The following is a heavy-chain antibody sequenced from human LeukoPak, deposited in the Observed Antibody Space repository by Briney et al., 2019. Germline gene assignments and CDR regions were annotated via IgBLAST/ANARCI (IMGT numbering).Heavy chain of an antibody. CDR2: IYYSGST. CDR1: GGSISSSSYY. D-gene: IGHD5-18*01. Sequence: TSETLSLTCTVSGGSISSSSYYWGWIRQPPGKGLEWIGNIYYSGSTYYNPSLKSRVTISVDTSNNQFSLKLSSVTAAYTAVYFCARRTYSYGPFFDYWGQGTLVTVSS. J-gene: IGHJ4*02. CDR3: ARRTYSYGPFFDY. V-gene: IGHV4-39*01.